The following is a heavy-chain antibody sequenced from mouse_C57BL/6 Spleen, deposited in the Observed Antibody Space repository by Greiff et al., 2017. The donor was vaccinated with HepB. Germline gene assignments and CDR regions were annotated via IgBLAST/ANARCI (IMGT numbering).Heavy chain of an antibody. Sequence: ESGPGLVKPSQSLSLTCSVTGYSITSGYYWNWIRQFPGNKLEWMGYISYDGSNNYNPSLKNRISITRDTSKNQFFLKLNSVTTEDTATYYCARGGWLLPMDYWGQGTSVTVSS. J-gene: IGHJ4*01. CDR2: ISYDGSN. V-gene: IGHV3-6*01. CDR3: ARGGWLLPMDY. CDR1: GYSITSGYY. D-gene: IGHD2-3*01.